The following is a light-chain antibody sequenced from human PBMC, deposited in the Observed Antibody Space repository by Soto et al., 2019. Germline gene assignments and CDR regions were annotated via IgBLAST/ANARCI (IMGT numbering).Light chain of an antibody. CDR3: QQGKTFPFT. CDR2: TVS. J-gene: IGKJ3*01. Sequence: IQMTQSPSSVSASVGDTVTLSCQTSHGVSGWLAWYQQKPGKAPTLLIYTVSNLQSGVPSRFSGRGSGTDFSLTITNLQPEDVATYFCQQGKTFPFTFGPGTKVYVK. V-gene: IGKV1-12*01. CDR1: HGVSGW.